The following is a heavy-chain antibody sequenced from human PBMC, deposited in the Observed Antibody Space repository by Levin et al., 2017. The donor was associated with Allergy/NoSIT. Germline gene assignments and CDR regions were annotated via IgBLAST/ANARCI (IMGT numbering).Heavy chain of an antibody. D-gene: IGHD6-19*01. CDR2: IWYDGSRK. J-gene: IGHJ4*02. Sequence: LSLTCAASGFTFSSYGMHWVRQAPGKGLEWVAVIWYDGSRKYYVDSVKGRFTISRDNSENTLYLQMNSLRAEDTAVYYCARLGSGWAVDYWGQGTLVTVSS. CDR1: GFTFSSYG. CDR3: ARLGSGWAVDY. V-gene: IGHV3-33*01.